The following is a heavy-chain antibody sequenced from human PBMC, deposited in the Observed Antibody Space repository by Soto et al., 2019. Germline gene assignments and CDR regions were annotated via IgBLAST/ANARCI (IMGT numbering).Heavy chain of an antibody. Sequence: QVQLQESGPGLVKPSETLSLTCTVSGGSISSNFWSWIRQPPRQGLEWIGNFYYTGSTNYNASLKSRVTISVDTSKNQFSLKLSSVTAADTAVYYCARLQRTVTAYYYYYDMDVWGQGTTVTVSS. J-gene: IGHJ6*02. CDR3: ARLQRTVTAYYYYYDMDV. CDR2: FYYTGST. D-gene: IGHD2-21*02. V-gene: IGHV4-59*01. CDR1: GGSISSNF.